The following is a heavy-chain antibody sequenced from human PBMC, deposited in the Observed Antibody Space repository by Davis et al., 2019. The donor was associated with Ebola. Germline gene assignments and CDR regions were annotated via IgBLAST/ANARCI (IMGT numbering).Heavy chain of an antibody. CDR3: AKEPSSGYAFDI. D-gene: IGHD3-22*01. CDR1: GFTFSAYH. J-gene: IGHJ3*02. V-gene: IGHV3-23*01. CDR2: IRDSEVT. Sequence: GESLKISCAASGFTFSAYHMNWVRQAPGKGLEWVANIRDSEVTYYADSVKGRFTISRDNSKSTLYLQMDSLRAEDTALCYCAKEPSSGYAFDIWGQGTMVTVSS.